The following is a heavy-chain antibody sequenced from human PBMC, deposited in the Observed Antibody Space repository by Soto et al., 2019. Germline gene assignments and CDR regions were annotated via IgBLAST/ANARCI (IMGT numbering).Heavy chain of an antibody. CDR1: GCSFNSYG. D-gene: IGHD6-6*01. J-gene: IGHJ5*02. CDR3: AKGGSSSARYFDA. Sequence: QVQVVESGGGVVQPGRSLRLSCAASGCSFNSYGMHWVRQAPGKGLEWVAIISYDGRNKYYADSVKGRLPISRDSPRNTLYLEMNSLRAEDTAVYYCAKGGSSSARYFDAWGQGALVTVSS. CDR2: ISYDGRNK. V-gene: IGHV3-30*18.